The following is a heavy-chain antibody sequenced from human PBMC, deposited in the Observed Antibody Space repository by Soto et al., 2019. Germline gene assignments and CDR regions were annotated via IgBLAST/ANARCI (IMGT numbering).Heavy chain of an antibody. V-gene: IGHV3-30*18. CDR3: AKWFEVANTRYFDL. CDR2: ISHDGSNK. Sequence: GGSLRLSCAASGFTFSSYDIHWVRQAPGKGLEWVAVISHDGSNKNYVGSVKGRFTISRDNSRNTVYLQMNSLRAEDTAVYYCAKWFEVANTRYFDLWGRGTLVTVS. CDR1: GFTFSSYD. J-gene: IGHJ2*01. D-gene: IGHD5-12*01.